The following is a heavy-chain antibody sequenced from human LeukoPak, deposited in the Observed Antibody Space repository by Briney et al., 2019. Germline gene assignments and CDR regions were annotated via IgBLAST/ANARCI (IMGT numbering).Heavy chain of an antibody. V-gene: IGHV1-2*02. Sequence: GASVKVSCKASGYTFTGYYMHWVRQAPGQGLEWMGWINPSSGGTNYAQKFQGRVTVTRDTSISTAYMELSRLRSDDTAVYYCARVRRVGATFYYFDYWGQGTLVTVSS. J-gene: IGHJ4*02. D-gene: IGHD1-26*01. CDR2: INPSSGGT. CDR3: ARVRRVGATFYYFDY. CDR1: GYTFTGYY.